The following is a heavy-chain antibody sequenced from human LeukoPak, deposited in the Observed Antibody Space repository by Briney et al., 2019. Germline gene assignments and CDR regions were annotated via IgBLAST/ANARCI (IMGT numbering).Heavy chain of an antibody. D-gene: IGHD3-22*01. Sequence: SETLSLTCTVSGGSISSYYWSWIRQPPGKGLERIGYIYYSGSTNYNPSLKSRVTISVDTSKNQFSLKLSSVTAADTAVYYCARTGGYYYAYAFDIWGQGTMVTVSS. J-gene: IGHJ3*02. CDR1: GGSISSYY. CDR3: ARTGGYYYAYAFDI. CDR2: IYYSGST. V-gene: IGHV4-59*01.